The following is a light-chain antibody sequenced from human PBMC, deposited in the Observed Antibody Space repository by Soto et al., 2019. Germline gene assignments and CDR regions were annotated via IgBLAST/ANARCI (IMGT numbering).Light chain of an antibody. V-gene: IGKV1-6*01. J-gene: IGKJ2*01. CDR1: QDIGNE. CDR2: AAS. Sequence: AIQMTQSPPSLTASVGDRVTITCRASQDIGNELGWYQQRPGEAPNLLIYAASSLQSGVPSRFSGRGSGTDFTLTISSLQPEDFATYYCLQDNTYPFTFGQGTKLRIK. CDR3: LQDNTYPFT.